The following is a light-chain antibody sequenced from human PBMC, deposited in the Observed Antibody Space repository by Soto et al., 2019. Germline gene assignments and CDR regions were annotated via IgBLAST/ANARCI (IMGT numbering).Light chain of an antibody. J-gene: IGKJ5*01. CDR1: QSISSD. Sequence: EIVLTXSPATLSSSPGERATLSCRASQSISSDLAWFQKKPGQAPRLLIHGASNRAPGIPARFSGSGSGTDFTLIISSLEPEDFAVYYCQQRSNGITFGQGTRLEIK. CDR3: QQRSNGIT. CDR2: GAS. V-gene: IGKV3-11*01.